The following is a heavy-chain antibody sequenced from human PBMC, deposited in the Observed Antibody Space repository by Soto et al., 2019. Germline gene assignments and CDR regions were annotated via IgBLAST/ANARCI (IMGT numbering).Heavy chain of an antibody. V-gene: IGHV1-18*01. CDR2: ISVYNGNT. Sequence: GASVKVSCKASGYSFTSYGITWVRQAPGQGLEWMGWISVYNGNTNYAQKFQGRVTMTTDTSTSTAYMELSSLRAEDTAVYYCAKGPTTVTTVWYFDYCGEGTRVTDS. J-gene: IGHJ4*02. CDR3: AKGPTTVTTVWYFDY. CDR1: GYSFTSYG. D-gene: IGHD4-17*01.